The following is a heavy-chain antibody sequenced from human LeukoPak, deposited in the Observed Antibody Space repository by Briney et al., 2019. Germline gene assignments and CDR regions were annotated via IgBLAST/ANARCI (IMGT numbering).Heavy chain of an antibody. Sequence: GGSLRLSCAASGFTFSSYAMSWVRQAPGKGLEWVSAISGSGGSTYYADSVKGRFTISRDNSKNTLYLQMNSLRAEDTAVYYCAKDREEYSSSWLAFDPWGQGTLVTVSS. CDR2: ISGSGGST. J-gene: IGHJ5*02. D-gene: IGHD6-13*01. CDR3: AKDREEYSSSWLAFDP. CDR1: GFTFSSYA. V-gene: IGHV3-23*01.